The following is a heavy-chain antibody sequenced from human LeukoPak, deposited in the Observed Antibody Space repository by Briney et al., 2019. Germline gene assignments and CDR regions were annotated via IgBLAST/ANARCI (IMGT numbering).Heavy chain of an antibody. J-gene: IGHJ2*01. V-gene: IGHV4-34*01. Sequence: SETLSLTCAVYGGSFSGYYWSWIRQPPGKGLEWIGEINHSGSTNYNPSLKSRVTISVDTSKNQFSLKLSSVTAADTAVYYCARRYSSSSNSGWYFDLWGRGTLVTVSS. CDR1: GGSFSGYY. CDR2: INHSGST. CDR3: ARRYSSSSNSGWYFDL. D-gene: IGHD6-6*01.